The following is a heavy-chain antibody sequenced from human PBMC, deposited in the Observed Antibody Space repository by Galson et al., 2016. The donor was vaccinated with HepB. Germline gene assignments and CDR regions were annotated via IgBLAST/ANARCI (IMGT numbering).Heavy chain of an antibody. CDR3: ARAGIAAGGDY. CDR1: GFTFSNYA. D-gene: IGHD6-13*01. J-gene: IGHJ4*02. CDR2: ISGSGGAT. Sequence: SLRLSCAASGFTFSNYAMSWVRQAPGKGLEWVSTISGSGGATYYADSVKGRFTISRDNSKNTLYLQMNTLRSEDTAVYYCARAGIAAGGDYWGQGTLVTVSS. V-gene: IGHV3-23*01.